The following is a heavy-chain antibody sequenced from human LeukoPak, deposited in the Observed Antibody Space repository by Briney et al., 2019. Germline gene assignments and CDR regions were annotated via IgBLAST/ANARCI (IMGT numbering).Heavy chain of an antibody. J-gene: IGHJ5*02. CDR2: INPNSGGT. D-gene: IGHD2-2*01. CDR3: ERDLGGIVVENWFDP. Sequence: GASVKVSCKASGYTFTGYYMHWVRQAPGQGLEWMGWINPNSGGTNYAQKFQGWVTMTRDTAISTAYMELRRLRSDDTAVYYCERDLGGIVVENWFDPWGQGTLVTVSS. CDR1: GYTFTGYY. V-gene: IGHV1-2*04.